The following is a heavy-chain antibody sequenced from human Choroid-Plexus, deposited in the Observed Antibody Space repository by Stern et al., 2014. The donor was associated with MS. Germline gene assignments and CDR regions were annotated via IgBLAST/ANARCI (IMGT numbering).Heavy chain of an antibody. CDR3: AKDREYLTXXXXX. Sequence: QLVQSGGGVVQPGRPLRLSCVASGFTLGSCAMHWVRQAPGKGLEWVAGVSYDGSNKYYADSVKGRFTISRDNSQNTLYMQMSSLRPEDTAVYYCAKDREYLTXXXXXWGQGSLVTVSS. CDR2: VSYDGSNK. D-gene: IGHD2/OR15-2a*01. CDR1: GFTLGSCA. V-gene: IGHV3-30*18. J-gene: IGHJ4*02.